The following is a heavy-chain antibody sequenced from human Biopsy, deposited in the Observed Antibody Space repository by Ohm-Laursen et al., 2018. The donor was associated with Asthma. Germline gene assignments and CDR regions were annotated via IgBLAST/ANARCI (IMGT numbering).Heavy chain of an antibody. CDR2: IYYSGST. CDR1: GGSINIGDYY. D-gene: IGHD4-17*01. Sequence: QTLSLTCTVSGGSINIGDYYWSWIRQHPVKGLEWIGYIYYSGSTYYNPSLKSRVSISLDTSKNQFSLSLTSVTAADTAVYYCARTTYGDDGFDPWGQGTLVTVSS. J-gene: IGHJ5*02. V-gene: IGHV4-31*03. CDR3: ARTTYGDDGFDP.